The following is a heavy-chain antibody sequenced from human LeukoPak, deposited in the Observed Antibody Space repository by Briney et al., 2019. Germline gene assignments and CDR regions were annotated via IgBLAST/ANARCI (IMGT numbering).Heavy chain of an antibody. Sequence: QTGGSLRLSCAASEFTVNSNYMIWVRQAPGKGLEWVSLIYSGGSTYNADSVKDRSTISRDNSKNTVYLQMNSLRAEDTAVYYCASRTTVTDADGFDIWGQGTMVTVSS. CDR1: EFTVNSNY. CDR2: IYSGGST. V-gene: IGHV3-66*01. J-gene: IGHJ3*02. D-gene: IGHD4-17*01. CDR3: ASRTTVTDADGFDI.